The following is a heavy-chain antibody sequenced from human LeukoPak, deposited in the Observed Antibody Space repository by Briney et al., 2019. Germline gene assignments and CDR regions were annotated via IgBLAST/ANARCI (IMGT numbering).Heavy chain of an antibody. J-gene: IGHJ5*02. Sequence: GESLRLSCAASGFTFSTYWMHWVRQAPGKGLVWVSRINGDGSTTTYADSVKGRFTISRDNAKSTLYLHLNSLRVEDAAVYYCARVVLSGAYQIDLWGQGTLVTVSS. D-gene: IGHD3-10*01. V-gene: IGHV3-74*01. CDR2: INGDGSTT. CDR3: ARVVLSGAYQIDL. CDR1: GFTFSTYW.